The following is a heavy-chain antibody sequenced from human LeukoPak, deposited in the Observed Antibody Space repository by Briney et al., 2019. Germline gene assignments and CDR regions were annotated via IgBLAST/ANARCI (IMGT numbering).Heavy chain of an antibody. D-gene: IGHD6-19*01. Sequence: QPGGSLRLSCAASGFTFSSYAMHWVRQAPGKGLEWVAVISYDGSNKYYADSVKGRFTISRDNSKNTLYLQMNSLRAEDTAVYYCAKTPVAGTAISIYWGQGTLVTVSS. V-gene: IGHV3-30*04. CDR3: AKTPVAGTAISIY. CDR1: GFTFSSYA. J-gene: IGHJ4*02. CDR2: ISYDGSNK.